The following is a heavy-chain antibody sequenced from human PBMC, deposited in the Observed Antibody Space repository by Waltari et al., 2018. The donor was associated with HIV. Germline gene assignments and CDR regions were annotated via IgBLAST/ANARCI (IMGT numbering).Heavy chain of an antibody. CDR2: IYYSGIT. D-gene: IGHD6-13*01. V-gene: IGHV4-59*01. CDR3: ARAQGAAGIGEYYFDY. CDR1: GGSISTYY. J-gene: IGHJ4*02. Sequence: QVQLQESGPGLVNPSETLSLTCPVPGGSISTYYWSWIRQRPGKGLEWIGYIYYSGITNYHPSLKSRVTISVDTSKNQFSLKLSSVTAADTAVYYCARAQGAAGIGEYYFDYWGQGTLVTVSS.